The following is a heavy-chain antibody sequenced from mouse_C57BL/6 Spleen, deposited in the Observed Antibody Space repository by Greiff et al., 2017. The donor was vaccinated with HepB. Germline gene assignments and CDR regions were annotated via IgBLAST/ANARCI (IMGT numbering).Heavy chain of an antibody. CDR3: TTMVTTRGPSAY. CDR1: GFNIKDDY. J-gene: IGHJ3*01. CDR2: IDPENGDT. D-gene: IGHD2-2*01. V-gene: IGHV14-4*01. Sequence: DVQLQESGAELVRPGASVKLSCTASGFNIKDDYMHWVKQRPEQGLEWIGWIDPENGDTEYASKFQGKATITADTSSNTAYLQLSSLTSEDTAVYYCTTMVTTRGPSAYWGQGTLVTVSA.